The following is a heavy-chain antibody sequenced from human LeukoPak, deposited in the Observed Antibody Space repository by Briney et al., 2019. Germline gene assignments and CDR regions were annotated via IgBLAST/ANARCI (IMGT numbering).Heavy chain of an antibody. V-gene: IGHV3-7*01. D-gene: IGHD1-26*01. CDR1: GFTFSTYW. J-gene: IGHJ5*02. CDR2: INQDGSEK. Sequence: PGGSLRLSCAASGFTFSTYWMTWVRQAPGKGLEWVANINQDGSEKYYVDSVKGRFTISRDNAKNSLYLQMNSLRTEDTAVYYCAKDFYSGSSPWGQGTLVTASS. CDR3: AKDFYSGSSP.